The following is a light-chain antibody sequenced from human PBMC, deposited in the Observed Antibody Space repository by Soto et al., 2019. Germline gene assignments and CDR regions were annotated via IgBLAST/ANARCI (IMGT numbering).Light chain of an antibody. CDR2: DAS. V-gene: IGKV3-11*01. Sequence: EIVLTQSPATLSLSPGERATLSCRASQGVSSYLAWYQQKPGQAPRLLIYDASNRATGIPARFSGSGSGTDFTLTIRSLEPEDFAVYYCQQRSNWPPITFGQGTRLEI. J-gene: IGKJ5*01. CDR1: QGVSSY. CDR3: QQRSNWPPIT.